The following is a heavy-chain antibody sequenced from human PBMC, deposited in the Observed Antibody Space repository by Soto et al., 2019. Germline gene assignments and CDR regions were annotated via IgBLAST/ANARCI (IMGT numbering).Heavy chain of an antibody. D-gene: IGHD1-7*01. CDR3: AHSIWNYVLKG. CDR1: GFSLSTSGVG. Sequence: QITLKESGPTLVKPTQTLTLTLTFAGFSLSTSGVGVVWIRQPPGKALDWLALIYWDDDKRYRPSLKSRLTITKPTSKNQVVITITNMDPVYTATYYCAHSIWNYVLKGWGQGPLVTVSS. V-gene: IGHV2-5*02. CDR2: IYWDDDK. J-gene: IGHJ4*02.